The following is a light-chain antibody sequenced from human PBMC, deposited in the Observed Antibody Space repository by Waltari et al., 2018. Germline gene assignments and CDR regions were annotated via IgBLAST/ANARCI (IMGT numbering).Light chain of an antibody. CDR2: SDT. CDR3: QVWDSNNDHAFWV. J-gene: IGLJ3*02. CDR1: NIGIRS. Sequence: SYVLTQPPSVSEAPGETASIACGGNNIGIRSVHWYQQKPGQAPVLVIYSDTDRPSGIPERFSGSNSGNTATLTISRVEAGDEADYYCQVWDSNNDHAFWVFGGGTNLTVL. V-gene: IGLV3-21*04.